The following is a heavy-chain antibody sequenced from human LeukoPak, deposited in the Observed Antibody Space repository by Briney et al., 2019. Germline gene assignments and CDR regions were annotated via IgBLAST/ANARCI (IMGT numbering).Heavy chain of an antibody. Sequence: AGGSLRLSCAASGFTFSSYGMHWVRQAPGKGLEWVAVIWYDGSNKYYADSMKGRFTISRDNSKNTLYLQMNSLRAEDTAVYYCAREYCTNGVCYHHYFDYWGQGTLVTVSS. CDR2: IWYDGSNK. V-gene: IGHV3-33*01. D-gene: IGHD2-8*01. CDR1: GFTFSSYG. J-gene: IGHJ4*02. CDR3: AREYCTNGVCYHHYFDY.